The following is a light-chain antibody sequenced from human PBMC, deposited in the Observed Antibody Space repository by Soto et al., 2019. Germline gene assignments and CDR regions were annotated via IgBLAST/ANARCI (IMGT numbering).Light chain of an antibody. CDR1: QSVSGNS. V-gene: IGKV3-20*01. J-gene: IGKJ2*01. CDR3: QQYGSSPYT. Sequence: IVLTQSPGTLSLSPGDGATLSCRASQSVSGNSVAWYHQKPGQAPRLLLYGASTRATGIHDKFSGSGSWTDFTLTISRLEPEDVAVYYCQQYGSSPYTFGQGTNLEI. CDR2: GAS.